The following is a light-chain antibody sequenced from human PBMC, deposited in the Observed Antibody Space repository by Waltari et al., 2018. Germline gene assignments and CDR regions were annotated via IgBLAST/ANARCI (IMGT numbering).Light chain of an antibody. CDR1: QSLLYSSNNKNN. J-gene: IGKJ1*01. V-gene: IGKV4-1*01. CDR3: QQYYNTPRT. CDR2: WAS. Sequence: DIVMTQSPDSLPVSLGERATINCKSSQSLLYSSNNKNNVAWYQQKPGQPPKLLIYWASTRESGVSGRFSSSWSGIHFTLTISSLQAEDVAVYYCQQYYNTPRTFGQGTKVEIK.